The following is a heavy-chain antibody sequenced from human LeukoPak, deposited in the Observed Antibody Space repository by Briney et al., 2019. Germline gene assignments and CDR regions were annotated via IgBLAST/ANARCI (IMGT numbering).Heavy chain of an antibody. Sequence: PSQTLSLTCTVSGGFISSGSYYWSWIRRPPGKGLEWIGYIYHSGSTYYNPSLKSRVTISVDRSKNQFSLKLSSVTAADTAVYYCARARSPIGVVTLFDYWGQGTLVTVSS. CDR2: IYHSGST. CDR3: ARARSPIGVVTLFDY. CDR1: GGFISSGSYY. V-gene: IGHV4-30-2*01. D-gene: IGHD3-3*01. J-gene: IGHJ4*02.